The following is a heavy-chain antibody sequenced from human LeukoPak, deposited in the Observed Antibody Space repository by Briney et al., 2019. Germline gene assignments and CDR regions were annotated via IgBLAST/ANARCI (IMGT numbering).Heavy chain of an antibody. CDR1: GGSISSYF. CDR2: IYYSGST. Sequence: KPSETLSLTCTVSGGSISSYFWSWIRQPPGKGLEWIGYIYYSGSTNYNPSLKTRVTISVHTTKNQFSLKLSSVAAADTAVYYCARHSGSRTKYYYFDYWGQGTLVTVSS. J-gene: IGHJ4*02. CDR3: ARHSGSRTKYYYFDY. D-gene: IGHD6-19*01. V-gene: IGHV4-59*01.